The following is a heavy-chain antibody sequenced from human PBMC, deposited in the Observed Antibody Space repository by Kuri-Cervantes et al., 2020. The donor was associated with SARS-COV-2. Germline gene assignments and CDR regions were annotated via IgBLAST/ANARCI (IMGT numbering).Heavy chain of an antibody. CDR3: AKATYYYGSGSYFGSDWYFDL. V-gene: IGHV3-64*04. Sequence: GGSLRLSCSASGFTFSSYAMHWVRQAPGKGLEYVSAISSNGGSTYYADSVKGRFTISRDNSKNTLYLQMNSLRAEDTAVYYCAKATYYYGSGSYFGSDWYFDLWVRGTLVTV. CDR2: ISSNGGST. CDR1: GFTFSSYA. D-gene: IGHD3-10*01. J-gene: IGHJ2*01.